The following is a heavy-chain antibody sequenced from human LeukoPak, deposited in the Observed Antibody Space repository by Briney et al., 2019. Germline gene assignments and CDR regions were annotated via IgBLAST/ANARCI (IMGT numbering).Heavy chain of an antibody. D-gene: IGHD1-26*01. CDR2: INPNSGGT. CDR1: GYTFIGYY. Sequence: ASVKVSCKASGYTFIGYYMHWVRQAPGQGLEWMGWINPNSGGTNYAQKFQGRVTMTRDTSISTAYMELSRLRSDDTAVYYCARDFRSYTASVDYWGQGTLVTVSS. J-gene: IGHJ4*02. CDR3: ARDFRSYTASVDY. V-gene: IGHV1-2*02.